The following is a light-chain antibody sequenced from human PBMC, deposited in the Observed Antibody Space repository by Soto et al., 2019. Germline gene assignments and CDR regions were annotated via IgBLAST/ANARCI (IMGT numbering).Light chain of an antibody. V-gene: IGLV2-14*01. CDR1: SSDVGGYNY. Sequence: VLPQPASVSGSPGLSITISCSGTSSDVGGYNYVSWYQQHPGKAPKLMIYDVSNRPSGVSNRFSGSKSGNTASLTISGLQAEDEADYYCSSYTSSSTPYVFGTGTKVTVL. CDR3: SSYTSSSTPYV. J-gene: IGLJ1*01. CDR2: DVS.